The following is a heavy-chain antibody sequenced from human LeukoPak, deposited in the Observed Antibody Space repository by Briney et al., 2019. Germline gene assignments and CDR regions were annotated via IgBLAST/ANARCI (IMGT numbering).Heavy chain of an antibody. CDR3: ARDFYCSSTGCRGAFDI. V-gene: IGHV3-33*01. CDR1: GFTFSSYG. Sequence: GGSLRLSCAASGFTFSSYGMHWVRQAPGKGLEWVAVIWSDGNNKYYADSVKGRFTISRDNFKNTLYLQMSSLRAEDTAVYYCARDFYCSSTGCRGAFDIWGQGTMVTVSS. CDR2: IWSDGNNK. D-gene: IGHD2-2*01. J-gene: IGHJ3*02.